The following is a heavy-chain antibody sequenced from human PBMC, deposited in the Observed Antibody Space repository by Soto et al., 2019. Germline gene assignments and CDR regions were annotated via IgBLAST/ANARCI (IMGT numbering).Heavy chain of an antibody. J-gene: IGHJ4*02. CDR2: IYDNGIT. Sequence: QVVLQESGPGLVKPSETLSLTCSVSGRSITSYYWSWVRQPPGKGLEWIGYIYDNGITSQNPSLTNRVTVSADTSQNQFSMKLTSVTGADTAVYFCARSYDSNGYANEFDSWGQGILVTVTS. CDR1: GRSITSYY. V-gene: IGHV4-59*12. D-gene: IGHD3-22*01. CDR3: ARSYDSNGYANEFDS.